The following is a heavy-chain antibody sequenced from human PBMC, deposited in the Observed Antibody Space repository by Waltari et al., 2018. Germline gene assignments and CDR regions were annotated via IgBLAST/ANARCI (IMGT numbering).Heavy chain of an antibody. V-gene: IGHV4-59*01. CDR1: GDSINNYY. CDR3: ARSYDFWSGYPLDY. CDR2: IAYHGRT. J-gene: IGHJ4*02. D-gene: IGHD3-3*01. Sequence: QVQLQESGPGLVKPSETLSLTCAVSGDSINNYYWAWIRQPPGKELEWIGYIAYHGRTNYNPSLRSRVTISVDTSKTRFSLKLSSVTAADTAVYYCARSYDFWSGYPLDYWGQGTLVTVSS.